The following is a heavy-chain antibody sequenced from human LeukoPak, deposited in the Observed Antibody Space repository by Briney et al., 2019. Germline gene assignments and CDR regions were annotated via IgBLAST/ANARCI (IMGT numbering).Heavy chain of an antibody. Sequence: PGGSLRLSCAASGFNISNDWMSWVRQAPGKGLEWVARVKSRSAGETTDYAAPVKGRFTISRDDSKNTLYLQMNSLKTEDTAVYYCTLIQGWGSGSYYRDFWGQGTLVTVSS. CDR3: TLIQGWGSGSYYRDF. J-gene: IGHJ4*02. CDR2: VKSRSAGETT. D-gene: IGHD3-10*01. CDR1: GFNISNDW. V-gene: IGHV3-15*01.